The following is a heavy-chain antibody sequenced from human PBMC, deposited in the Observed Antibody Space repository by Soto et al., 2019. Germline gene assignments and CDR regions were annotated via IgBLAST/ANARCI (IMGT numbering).Heavy chain of an antibody. CDR2: VSYDGSKT. CDR1: GFTFSSYD. CDR3: AKGRSSWYSDL. V-gene: IGHV3-30*18. Sequence: QVQLVESGGGVVQPGRSLRLTCAASGFTFSSYDMHWVRQAPGKGLEWVAVVSYDGSKTYYADSVKGRFSISRDNSKNTLYLQMNSLGAEDTAVYYCAKGRSSWYSDLWGRGTLVTVSS. J-gene: IGHJ2*01.